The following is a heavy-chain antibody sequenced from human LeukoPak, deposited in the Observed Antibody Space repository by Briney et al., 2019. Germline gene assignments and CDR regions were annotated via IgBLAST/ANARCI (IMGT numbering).Heavy chain of an antibody. CDR2: ISGSGFST. D-gene: IGHD6-6*01. CDR1: GFTFSSYA. J-gene: IGHJ4*02. CDR3: AKGPREYHLVWFAY. V-gene: IGHV3-23*01. Sequence: GGSLSLSCAASGFTFSSYAINWVRQAPGKGLEWVSGISGSGFSTYYAASVQGRFTISRDNSKNTLYLQLNSLRAEDTAVYYTAKGPREYHLVWFAYWGQGNLVTLSS.